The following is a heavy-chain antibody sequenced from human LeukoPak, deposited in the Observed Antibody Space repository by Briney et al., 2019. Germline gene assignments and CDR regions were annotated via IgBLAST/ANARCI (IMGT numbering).Heavy chain of an antibody. D-gene: IGHD3-10*01. J-gene: IGHJ4*02. V-gene: IGHV5-51*01. Sequence: PGESLKISCKGSGYSFTSYWIGWVRQMPGKGLEWVGIIYPGDSDTRYSPSFQGQVTISADKSISTAYLQWSSLKASDTAMYYCARQAYYGSGSYYTGDYWGQGTLVTVSS. CDR2: IYPGDSDT. CDR1: GYSFTSYW. CDR3: ARQAYYGSGSYYTGDY.